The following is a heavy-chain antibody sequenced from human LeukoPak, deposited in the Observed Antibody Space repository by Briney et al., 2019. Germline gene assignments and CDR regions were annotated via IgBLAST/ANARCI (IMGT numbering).Heavy chain of an antibody. CDR1: GASVSSGSYY. J-gene: IGHJ3*02. D-gene: IGHD5-18*01. CDR3: ARTPVEGDTAMVAFTEAFDI. Sequence: PSETLSLTCNVSGASVSSGSYYWSWIRQPPGKGLEWIGYIYYSGSTNYNPSLKSRVTISVDTSKNQFSLKLSSVTAADTAVYYCARTPVEGDTAMVAFTEAFDIWGQGTMVTVSS. CDR2: IYYSGST. V-gene: IGHV4-61*01.